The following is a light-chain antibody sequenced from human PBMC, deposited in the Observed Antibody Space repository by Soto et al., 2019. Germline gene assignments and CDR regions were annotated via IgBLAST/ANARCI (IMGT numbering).Light chain of an antibody. CDR3: QHYNDWPPTWT. V-gene: IGKV3-15*01. CDR2: GAS. J-gene: IGKJ1*01. CDR1: QSVSSK. Sequence: EIVMTQSPATLSVSPGERATLSCRASQSVSSKLAWYQQKPGQAPRVLIFGASTRATGIPARFSGSGSGTAFTLTISSLQSEDFAVYYCQHYNDWPPTWTFGQGTSVEIK.